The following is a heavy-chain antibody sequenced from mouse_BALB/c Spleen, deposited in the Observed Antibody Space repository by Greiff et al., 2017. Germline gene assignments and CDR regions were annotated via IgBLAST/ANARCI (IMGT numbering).Heavy chain of an antibody. D-gene: IGHD1-1*02. Sequence: VQLQQSGAELVKPGASVKLSCKTSGYTFTSYWIQWVKQRPGQGLGWIGEIFPGTGTTYYNEKFKGKATLTIDTSSSTAYMQLSSLTSEDSAVYFCARSSYGFDYWGQGTTLTVSS. CDR2: IFPGTGTT. J-gene: IGHJ2*01. V-gene: IGHV1S132*01. CDR3: ARSSYGFDY. CDR1: GYTFTSYW.